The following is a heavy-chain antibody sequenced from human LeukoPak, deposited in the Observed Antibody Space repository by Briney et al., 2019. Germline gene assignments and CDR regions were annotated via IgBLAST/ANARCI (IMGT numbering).Heavy chain of an antibody. CDR3: AKDLGDRNWYFDY. CDR2: IDESGGST. CDR1: GFTFSSYA. J-gene: IGHJ4*02. D-gene: IGHD1-1*01. V-gene: IGHV3-23*01. Sequence: PGGSLRLSGAASGFTFSSYAMNWVRQPPGEGLEWVSTIDESGGSTWYADSVKGRFTISRDNSKNTLYLQMNSLSAEDTAVYYCAKDLGDRNWYFDYWGQGTLVTVSS.